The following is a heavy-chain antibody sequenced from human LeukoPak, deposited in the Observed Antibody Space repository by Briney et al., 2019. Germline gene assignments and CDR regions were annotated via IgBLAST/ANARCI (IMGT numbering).Heavy chain of an antibody. CDR3: ARAGSSSSPGKHYYYYYMDV. Sequence: ASVKVSCKASGYTFTGYYMHWVRQAPGQGLEWMGWINPNSGGTNYAQKFQGRDTMTRDTSISTAYMELSRLRSDDTAVYYCARAGSSSSPGKHYYYYYMDVWGKGTTVTVSS. CDR2: INPNSGGT. D-gene: IGHD6-6*01. V-gene: IGHV1-2*02. CDR1: GYTFTGYY. J-gene: IGHJ6*03.